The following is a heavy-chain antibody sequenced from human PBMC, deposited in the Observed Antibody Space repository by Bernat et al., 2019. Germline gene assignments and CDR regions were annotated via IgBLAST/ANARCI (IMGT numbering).Heavy chain of an antibody. V-gene: IGHV1-46*01. D-gene: IGHD3-3*01. Sequence: QVQLVQSGAEVKKPGASVKVSCKASGYTFTSYYMHWVRQAPGQGLEWMGIINPSGGSTSYAQKFQGRVTMTRDTSTSTVYMELSSLRSGDTAVYYCARSSITIFGVVIEAGLFDYWGQGTLVTVSS. CDR2: INPSGGST. CDR3: ARSSITIFGVVIEAGLFDY. CDR1: GYTFTSYY. J-gene: IGHJ4*02.